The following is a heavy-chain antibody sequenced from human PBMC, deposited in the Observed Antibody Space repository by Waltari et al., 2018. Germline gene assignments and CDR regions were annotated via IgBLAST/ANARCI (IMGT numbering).Heavy chain of an antibody. D-gene: IGHD6-13*01. CDR1: GYTFTGYY. V-gene: IGHV1-2*02. CDR2: INPNSGST. CDR3: AKFPRGIAAAGTGGWSFDY. Sequence: QVQLVQSGAEVKKPGASVKVSCKASGYTFTGYYMHWVRQAPGQGLEWMGLINPNSGSTYYSGSGKGRFTISRDNSKNTLYLQMNSLRAEDTAVYYCAKFPRGIAAAGTGGWSFDYWGQGTLVTVSS. J-gene: IGHJ4*02.